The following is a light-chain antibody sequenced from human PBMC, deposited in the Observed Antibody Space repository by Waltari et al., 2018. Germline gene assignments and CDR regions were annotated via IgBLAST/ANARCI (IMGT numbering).Light chain of an antibody. V-gene: IGKV1-5*03. CDR2: KAA. Sequence: DIRMTQSPSSVSASAGDNVTITCRASQTVNAWLAWYQQKPGRAPKFLIHKAASLETGVPSRLRGSGSGTEFTLTISGLQVEDFATYYCQQYNFDPWTFGQGTKVE. J-gene: IGKJ1*01. CDR3: QQYNFDPWT. CDR1: QTVNAW.